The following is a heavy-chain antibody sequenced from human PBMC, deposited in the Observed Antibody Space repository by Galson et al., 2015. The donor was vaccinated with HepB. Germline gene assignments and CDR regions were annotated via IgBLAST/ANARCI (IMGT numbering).Heavy chain of an antibody. J-gene: IGHJ4*02. D-gene: IGHD1-26*01. CDR1: GFTFTGYY. CDR3: ARVGEVGFSRPQEGCY. CDR2: INPNSGGT. V-gene: IGHV1-2*02. Sequence: SVKVSCKASGFTFTGYYMHWVRQAPGQGLEWMGWINPNSGGTNYAQKFQGRTTMTRDTSISTVYMELNRLRSDDTAVYYCARVGEVGFSRPQEGCYWGQGTLVTVSP.